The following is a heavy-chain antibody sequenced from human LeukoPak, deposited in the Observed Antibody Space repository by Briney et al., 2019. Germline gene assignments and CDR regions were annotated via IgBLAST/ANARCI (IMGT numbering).Heavy chain of an antibody. D-gene: IGHD3-16*02. V-gene: IGHV4-61*01. CDR3: AREGVWGSYRY. CDR1: GDPVSRGSYY. J-gene: IGHJ4*02. CDR2: VYHTGST. Sequence: SETLSLTCTVSGDPVSRGSYYWSWIRQPPGKELEWIGYVYHTGSTNYNPSLKSRVTISVDTSKNEFSLKLSSVTAADTAVYYCAREGVWGSYRYWGQGTLVTVSS.